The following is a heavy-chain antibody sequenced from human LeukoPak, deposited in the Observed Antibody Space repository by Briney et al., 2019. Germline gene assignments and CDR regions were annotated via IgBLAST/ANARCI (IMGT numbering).Heavy chain of an antibody. V-gene: IGHV3-9*01. CDR2: ISWNSGSI. CDR1: GFTFDDYA. CDR3: AKDMVGATWYYFDY. J-gene: IGHJ4*02. D-gene: IGHD1-26*01. Sequence: GGSLRLSCAASGFTFDDYAMHWVRQAPGKGLEWVSGISWNSGSIGYADSVKGRFTISRDNAKNSLYLQMNSLRAEDTALYYCAKDMVGATWYYFDYWGQGTLVTVSS.